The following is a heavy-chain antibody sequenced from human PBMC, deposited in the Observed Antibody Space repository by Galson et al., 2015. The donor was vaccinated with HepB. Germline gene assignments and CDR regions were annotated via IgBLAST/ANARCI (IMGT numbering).Heavy chain of an antibody. D-gene: IGHD6-13*01. V-gene: IGHV3-66*01. CDR1: GFTVSSNY. CDR3: ASDFRGTGYSSSHYYYGMDV. Sequence: SLRVSCAASGFTVSSNYMSWVRQAPGKGLEWVSVIYSGGSTYYADSVKGRFTISRDNSKNTLYLQMNSLRAEDTAVYYCASDFRGTGYSSSHYYYGMDVWGQGTTVTVSS. J-gene: IGHJ6*02. CDR2: IYSGGST.